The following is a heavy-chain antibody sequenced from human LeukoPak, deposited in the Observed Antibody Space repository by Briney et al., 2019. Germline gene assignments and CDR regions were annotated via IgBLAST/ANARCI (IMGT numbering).Heavy chain of an antibody. V-gene: IGHV1-18*01. CDR1: GCTFTSYG. Sequence: ASVKVSCKASGCTFTSYGISWVRQAPGQGLEWMGWISAYNGNTNYAQKLQGRVTMTTDTSTSTAYMELTSLRSDDTAVYYCARASMVRGVTDAFDIWGQGTMVTVSS. CDR2: ISAYNGNT. D-gene: IGHD3-10*01. J-gene: IGHJ3*02. CDR3: ARASMVRGVTDAFDI.